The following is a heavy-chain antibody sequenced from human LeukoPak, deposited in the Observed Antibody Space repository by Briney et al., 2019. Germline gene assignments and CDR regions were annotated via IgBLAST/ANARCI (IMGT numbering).Heavy chain of an antibody. D-gene: IGHD6-19*01. CDR3: AKTKAVAGTNIYYYYYYLDV. CDR2: ISSTGRTI. CDR1: GFTFSNYY. J-gene: IGHJ6*03. Sequence: GGSLRLSCAASGFTFSNYYMSWIRQAPGKGLEWVSYISSTGRTIYYADSVKGRFTISRDNAKNSLYLQMNSLRAEDTAVYYCAKTKAVAGTNIYYYYYYLDVWGKGITVTVSS. V-gene: IGHV3-11*01.